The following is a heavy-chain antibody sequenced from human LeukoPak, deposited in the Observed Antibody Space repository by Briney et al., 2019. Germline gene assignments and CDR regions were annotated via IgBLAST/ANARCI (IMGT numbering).Heavy chain of an antibody. CDR3: ASISVAGTSHHLFDY. CDR2: IYTSGST. V-gene: IGHV4-61*02. CDR1: GGSISSGSYY. J-gene: IGHJ4*02. D-gene: IGHD6-19*01. Sequence: SETLSLTCTVSGGSISSGSYYWSWIRQPAGKGLEWIGRIYTSGSTNYNPSLKSRVTISVDTSKNQFSLKLSSVTAADTAVYYCASISVAGTSHHLFDYWGQGTLVTVSS.